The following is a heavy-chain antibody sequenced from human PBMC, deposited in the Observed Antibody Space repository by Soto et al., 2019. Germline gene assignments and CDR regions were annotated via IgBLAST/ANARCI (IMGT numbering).Heavy chain of an antibody. D-gene: IGHD2-2*03. CDR3: ARGFGYCSSTSCYSYGMDV. CDR1: GGSFSSYA. Sequence: GASVKVSCKASGGSFSSYAISWVRQAPGQGLEWMGGIIPIFGTANYAQKFQGRVTITADESTSTAYMELSSLRSEDTAVYYCARGFGYCSSTSCYSYGMDVWGQGTTVTVSS. J-gene: IGHJ6*02. CDR2: IIPIFGTA. V-gene: IGHV1-69*13.